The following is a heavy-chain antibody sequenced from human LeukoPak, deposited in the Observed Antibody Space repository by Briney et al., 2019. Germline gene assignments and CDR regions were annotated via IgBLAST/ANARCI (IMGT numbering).Heavy chain of an antibody. CDR3: ASSNWLRDANFDF. Sequence: GSLRLSCAASGFTFSSYSMNWVRQAPGKGLEWIGEINHSGSTNYNPSLKSRVTISVNTSKNQFSLKLSSVTAMDTAVYYCASSNWLRDANFDFWGQGTLVTVSS. V-gene: IGHV4-34*08. D-gene: IGHD6-13*01. CDR1: GFTFSSYS. J-gene: IGHJ4*02. CDR2: INHSGST.